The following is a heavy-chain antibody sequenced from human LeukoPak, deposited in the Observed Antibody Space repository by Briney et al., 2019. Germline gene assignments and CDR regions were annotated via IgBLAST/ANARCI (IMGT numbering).Heavy chain of an antibody. CDR2: IYPGDSDT. CDR1: GYSFSTYW. D-gene: IGHD6-13*01. CDR3: ARGSGYSSSCHYFDY. Sequence: GESLKISCKGSGYSFSTYWIGWVRQMPGKGLEWMGIIYPGDSDTRYSPSFQGQVTISADKSISTAYLQWSSLKASDTAMYYCARGSGYSSSCHYFDYWGQGTLVTVSS. J-gene: IGHJ4*02. V-gene: IGHV5-51*01.